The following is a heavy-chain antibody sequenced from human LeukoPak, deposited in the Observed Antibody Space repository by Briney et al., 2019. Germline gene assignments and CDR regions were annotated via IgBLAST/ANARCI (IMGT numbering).Heavy chain of an antibody. V-gene: IGHV3-7*01. CDR3: ARGTLTTVTTPGWFDP. Sequence: GGSLRLSCAASGFTFSSYWMSWVRQAPGKGLEWVANIKQDGSEKYYVDSVKGRFTISRDNAKNSLYLQMNSLRAEDTAVYYCARGTLTTVTTPGWFDPWGQGTLVTVSS. CDR1: GFTFSSYW. CDR2: IKQDGSEK. J-gene: IGHJ5*02. D-gene: IGHD4-17*01.